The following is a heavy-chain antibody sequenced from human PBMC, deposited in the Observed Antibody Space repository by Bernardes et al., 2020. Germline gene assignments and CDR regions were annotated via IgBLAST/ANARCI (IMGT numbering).Heavy chain of an antibody. CDR1: GYTFTSYA. V-gene: IGHV1-3*01. CDR2: INAGNGNT. J-gene: IGHJ3*02. CDR3: ARVRTRTTVTKPGAFDI. Sequence: VKVSCKASGYTFTSYAMHWVRQAPGQRLEWMGWINAGNGNTKYSQKFQGRVTITRDTSASTAYMELSSLRSEDTAVYYCARVRTRTTVTKPGAFDIWGQGTMVTVSS. D-gene: IGHD4-17*01.